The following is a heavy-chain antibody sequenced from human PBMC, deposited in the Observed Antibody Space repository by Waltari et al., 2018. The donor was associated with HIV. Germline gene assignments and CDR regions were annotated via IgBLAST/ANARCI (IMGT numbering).Heavy chain of an antibody. CDR3: ARGKDSSSWYHDSHYYGMDV. D-gene: IGHD6-13*01. Sequence: QVQLVQSGAEVKKPGSSVKVYCKASGGTFSNYGISWVRQAPGQGLEWMGGIIPMFGTAKYAQKFQGRVTITADESTSTAYMEVSSLRHEDTAVYYCARGKDSSSWYHDSHYYGMDVWGQGTTVTVSS. CDR1: GGTFSNYG. V-gene: IGHV1-69*01. J-gene: IGHJ6*02. CDR2: IIPMFGTA.